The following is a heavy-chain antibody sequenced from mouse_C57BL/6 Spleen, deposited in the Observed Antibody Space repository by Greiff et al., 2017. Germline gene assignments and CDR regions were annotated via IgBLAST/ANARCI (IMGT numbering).Heavy chain of an antibody. CDR2: IWSGGST. CDR1: GFSLTSYG. V-gene: IGHV2-2*01. Sequence: QVQLQQSGPGLVQPSQSLSITCTVSGFSLTSYGVHWVRQSPGKGLEWLGVIWSGGSTDYNAAFISRLSISKDNSKSQVFFKMNSLQADDTAIYYCARRDSDYGSSSWFAYWGQGTLVTVSA. D-gene: IGHD1-1*01. CDR3: ARRDSDYGSSSWFAY. J-gene: IGHJ3*01.